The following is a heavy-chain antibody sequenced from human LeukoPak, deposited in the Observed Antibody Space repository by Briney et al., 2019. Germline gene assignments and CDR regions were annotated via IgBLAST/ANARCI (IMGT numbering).Heavy chain of an antibody. CDR3: ARAQYSDYVLHNWFDS. Sequence: SVKVSCKASGGTFSNYAISWVRQAPGQGLEWMGGIIPMFGTASYAQKFQGRVTITADKSTSTAYMELSSLRSEDTAVYYCARAQYSDYVLHNWFDSWGQGTLVTVSS. V-gene: IGHV1-69*06. CDR2: IIPMFGTA. J-gene: IGHJ5*01. CDR1: GGTFSNYA. D-gene: IGHD5-12*01.